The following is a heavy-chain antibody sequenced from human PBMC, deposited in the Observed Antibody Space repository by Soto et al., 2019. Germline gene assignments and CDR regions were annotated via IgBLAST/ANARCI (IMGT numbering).Heavy chain of an antibody. V-gene: IGHV4-30-4*01. CDR3: ARGLAAAGRGWFDP. CDR2: IYYSGST. CDR1: GGSISSGDYY. Sequence: PSETLSLTCTVSGGSISSGDYYWSWIRQPPWKGLEWIGYIYYSGSTYYNPSLKSRVTISVDTSKNQFSLKLSSVTAADTAVYYCARGLAAAGRGWFDPWGQGTLVTVSS. D-gene: IGHD6-13*01. J-gene: IGHJ5*02.